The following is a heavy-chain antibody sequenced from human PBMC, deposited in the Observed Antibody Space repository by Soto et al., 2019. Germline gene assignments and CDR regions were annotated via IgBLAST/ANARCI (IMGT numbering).Heavy chain of an antibody. J-gene: IGHJ6*02. CDR2: IIPIFGTA. V-gene: IGHV1-69*01. CDR1: GGTFSSYA. CDR3: ARYIWVRGVIVNYYYGMDV. Sequence: QVQLVQSGAEVKKPGSSVKVSCKASGGTFSSYAISWVRQAPGQGLVWMGGIIPIFGTANYAQKFQGRVTITADESTSTAYMELSSLRSEDTAVYYCARYIWVRGVIVNYYYGMDVWGQGTTVTVSS. D-gene: IGHD3-10*01.